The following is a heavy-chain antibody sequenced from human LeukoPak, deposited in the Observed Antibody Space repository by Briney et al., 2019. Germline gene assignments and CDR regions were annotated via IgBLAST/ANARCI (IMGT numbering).Heavy chain of an antibody. CDR2: IYSGGST. Sequence: GGSLRLSCAASGFTFSSYWMNWVRQAPGKGLEWVSVIYSGGSTYYADSVKGRFTISRDNSKNTLYLQMNSLRAEDTAVYYCARSSRAAAWKYYFDYWGQGTLVTVSS. CDR1: GFTFSSYW. J-gene: IGHJ4*02. D-gene: IGHD6-13*01. CDR3: ARSSRAAAWKYYFDY. V-gene: IGHV3-53*01.